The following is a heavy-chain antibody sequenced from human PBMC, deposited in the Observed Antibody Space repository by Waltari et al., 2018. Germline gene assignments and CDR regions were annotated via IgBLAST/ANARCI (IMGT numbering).Heavy chain of an antibody. CDR1: GGTFSSYA. J-gene: IGHJ2*01. V-gene: IGHV1-69*10. CDR2: IIPILGIA. Sequence: QVQLVQSGAEVKKPGSSVKVSCKASGGTFSSYAISWVRQAPGQGLEWMGGIIPILGIANYEQKFQGRVTITADKSTSTAYMELSSLRSEDTAVYYCARVGEYCGGDCYPDLWGRGTLVTVSS. CDR3: ARVGEYCGGDCYPDL. D-gene: IGHD2-21*01.